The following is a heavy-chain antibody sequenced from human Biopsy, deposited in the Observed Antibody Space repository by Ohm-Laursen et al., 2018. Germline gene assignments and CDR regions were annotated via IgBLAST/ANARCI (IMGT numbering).Heavy chain of an antibody. CDR2: INSDGSST. J-gene: IGHJ4*02. CDR1: EFIFSSFW. D-gene: IGHD2-15*01. CDR3: ARAYPPPGRRLVVVAGDFDC. V-gene: IGHV3-74*01. Sequence: SLRLSCAASEFIFSSFWMYWVRQAPGKGLVWVSRINSDGSSTNYADAVKGRFTISRDNAKNTVFLQMNSLRAEDTAVYYCARAYPPPGRRLVVVAGDFDCWGQGTRVTVSS.